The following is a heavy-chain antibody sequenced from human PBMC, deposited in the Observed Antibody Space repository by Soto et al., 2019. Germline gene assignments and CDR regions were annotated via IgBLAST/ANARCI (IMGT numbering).Heavy chain of an antibody. CDR3: ARTDRDFYGLDV. Sequence: EVPLVESGGGLVQPGGSLRLSCEASGFTFRNYDMHWVRQGTGKGLEWVSGISAAGDPEYADSVEGRFTISRENAQNSFFLQMNSISVGDTDVYYCARTDRDFYGLDVWGQGTTVIVSS. V-gene: IGHV3-13*05. J-gene: IGHJ6*02. CDR1: GFTFRNYD. CDR2: ISAAGDP.